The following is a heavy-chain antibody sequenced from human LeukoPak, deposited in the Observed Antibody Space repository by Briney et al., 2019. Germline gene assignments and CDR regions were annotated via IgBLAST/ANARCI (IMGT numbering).Heavy chain of an antibody. CDR1: GYTFTSYG. V-gene: IGHV1-18*01. Sequence: ASVKVSCKASGYTFTSYGISWVRQAPGQGLEWMGWISAYNGNTNYAQKLQGRVTMTTDTSTSTAYMELRSLRSDDTAVYYCARDEVVTMVRGVIGAWFDPWGQGTLVTASS. CDR3: ARDEVVTMVRGVIGAWFDP. J-gene: IGHJ5*02. CDR2: ISAYNGNT. D-gene: IGHD3-10*01.